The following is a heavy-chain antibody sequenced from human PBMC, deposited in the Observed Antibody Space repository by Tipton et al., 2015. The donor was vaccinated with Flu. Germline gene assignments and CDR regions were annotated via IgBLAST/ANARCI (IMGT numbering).Heavy chain of an antibody. J-gene: IGHJ4*02. V-gene: IGHV4-39*07. CDR1: GGSISTSGYY. CDR2: IRYGGGS. CDR3: AREGRNSGGLDY. Sequence: TLSLTCTFSGGSISTSGYYWGWIRQPPGKGLEWIGSIRYGGGSYYTPSLKSRVTISLDMSKDQFSLKLASVTAADTAVYFCAREGRNSGGLDYWGQGTLVTVSS. D-gene: IGHD1-26*01.